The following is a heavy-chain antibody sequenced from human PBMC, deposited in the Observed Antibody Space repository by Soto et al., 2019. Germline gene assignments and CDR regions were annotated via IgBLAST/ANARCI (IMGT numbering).Heavy chain of an antibody. J-gene: IGHJ5*02. CDR3: ARHHGPTTSENWFDP. V-gene: IGHV1-18*01. D-gene: IGHD5-12*01. CDR1: GYTFFTHD. CDR2: ISTYSGDT. Sequence: ASVKVYCKASGYTFFTHDSSWVRQAPGQGLEWMGWISTYSGDTKYAQKFQGRVTMTTDTSTTTAYLELRSLRSDDTAVYYCARHHGPTTSENWFDPWGQGTLVTVSS.